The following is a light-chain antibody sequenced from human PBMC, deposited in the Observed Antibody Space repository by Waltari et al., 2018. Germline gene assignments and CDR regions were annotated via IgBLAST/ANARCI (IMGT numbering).Light chain of an antibody. Sequence: LAVSLGERATINCKSSQSLLYTSNNKNYLAWYQQKPGQPPKILIYWASIRESGVPDRFSGSGSGTDFTLTISGLQAEDVASYFCLQYLHTPRTFGQGTKVEIK. V-gene: IGKV4-1*01. CDR3: LQYLHTPRT. CDR2: WAS. J-gene: IGKJ1*01. CDR1: QSLLYTSNNKNY.